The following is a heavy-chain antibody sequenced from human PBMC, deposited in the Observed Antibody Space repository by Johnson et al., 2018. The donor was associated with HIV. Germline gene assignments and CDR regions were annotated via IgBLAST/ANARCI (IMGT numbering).Heavy chain of an antibody. CDR1: GFTFDDYT. CDR2: ISWDGGST. D-gene: IGHD3-22*01. J-gene: IGHJ3*02. CDR3: AKDMEDSSGYYGAFDI. V-gene: IGHV3-43*01. Sequence: VQLVESGGVVVQPGGSLRLSCAASGFTFDDYTMHWVRQAPGKGLEWVSLISWDGGSTYYADSVTGRFTISRDNSKNSLYLQINSLRTEDTALYYCAKDMEDSSGYYGAFDIWGQGTMVTVSS.